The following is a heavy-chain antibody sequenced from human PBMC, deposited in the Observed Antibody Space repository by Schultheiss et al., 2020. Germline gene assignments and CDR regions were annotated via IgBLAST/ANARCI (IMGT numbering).Heavy chain of an antibody. CDR2: IYTSGST. Sequence: SETLSLTCTVSGGSISSGSYYWSWIRQPAGKGLEWIGRIYTSGSTNYNPSLKSRVTISVDTSKNQFSLKLSSVTAADTAVYYCAGAYYYDSSGYDAFDILERGTM. J-gene: IGHJ3*02. D-gene: IGHD3-22*01. CDR1: GGSISSGSYY. CDR3: AGAYYYDSSGYDAFDI. V-gene: IGHV4-61*02.